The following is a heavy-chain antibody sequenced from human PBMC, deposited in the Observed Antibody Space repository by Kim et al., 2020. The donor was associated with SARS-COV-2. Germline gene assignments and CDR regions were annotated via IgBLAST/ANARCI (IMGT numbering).Heavy chain of an antibody. CDR3: ARGSGSGTYYRYYLMDV. V-gene: IGHV1-69*13. CDR2: FISMFGTA. CDR1: GGTSSSYA. D-gene: IGHD3-10*01. J-gene: IGHJ6*04. Sequence: SVKVSCKASGGTSSSYAVNWVRQAPGQGLEWMGGFISMFGTAKYAQKFQGRVTITADESTSTVNMELSSLTSEDTAVYYCARGSGSGTYYRYYLMDVWGGGAAVTVSS.